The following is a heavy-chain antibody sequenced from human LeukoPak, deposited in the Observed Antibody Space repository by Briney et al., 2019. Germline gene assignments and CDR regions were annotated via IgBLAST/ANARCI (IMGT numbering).Heavy chain of an antibody. CDR3: ERQGGGGRAFDI. Sequence: SETLSLTCAVSGGSISSSNWWSWVRQPPGKGLEWVGNVYFNGNTYYNPSLKSRVAISVDTSKNQFSLNLRSVTAADTAVYYCERQGGGGRAFDIWGQGTMVTVSS. J-gene: IGHJ3*02. D-gene: IGHD1-26*01. CDR2: VYFNGNT. V-gene: IGHV4-4*02. CDR1: GGSISSSNW.